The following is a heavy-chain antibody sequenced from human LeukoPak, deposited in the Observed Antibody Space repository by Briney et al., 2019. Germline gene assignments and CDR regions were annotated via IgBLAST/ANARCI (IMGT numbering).Heavy chain of an antibody. CDR2: IYSDGDT. J-gene: IGHJ3*02. CDR1: GFTVSRNY. CDR3: AKPYRGGYDAFDI. D-gene: IGHD3-10*01. V-gene: IGHV3-66*04. Sequence: GGSLRLSCAASGFTVSRNYMTWVRQAPGKGLEWVSVIYSDGDTYYVDSVKGRFTISRDNSKNTLYLQMNSLRAEDTAVYYCAKPYRGGYDAFDIWGQGTMVTVSS.